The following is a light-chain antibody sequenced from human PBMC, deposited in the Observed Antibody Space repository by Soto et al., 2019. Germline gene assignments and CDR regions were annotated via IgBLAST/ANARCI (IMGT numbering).Light chain of an antibody. J-gene: IGKJ1*01. CDR1: QSIIGA. CDR2: GAS. Sequence: EIVMTQSPATLSVSPGGRATLSCRASQSIIGALSCYQHKPGQAPRLLIYGASTRATSFPARFSGSGSGTDFTLTISSLQSEDFAVYYCQQYNNWPWTFGQGTKVDI. V-gene: IGKV3-15*01. CDR3: QQYNNWPWT.